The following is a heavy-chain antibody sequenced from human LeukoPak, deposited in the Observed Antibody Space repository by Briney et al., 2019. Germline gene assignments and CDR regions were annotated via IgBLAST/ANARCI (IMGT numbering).Heavy chain of an antibody. CDR1: GGSISSYY. D-gene: IGHD3-22*01. J-gene: IGHJ4*02. CDR2: IYYSGST. CDR3: ATTSINYYDIAY. V-gene: IGHV4-59*01. Sequence: SETLSLTCTVSGGSISSYYWSWNRQPPGKGLEWIGYIYYSGSTNYNPSLKSRVTISVDTSKNQFSLKLSSVTAADTAVYYCATTSINYYDIAYWGQGTLVTVSS.